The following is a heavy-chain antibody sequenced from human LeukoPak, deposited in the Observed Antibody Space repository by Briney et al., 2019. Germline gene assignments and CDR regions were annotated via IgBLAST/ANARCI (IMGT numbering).Heavy chain of an antibody. CDR1: GGSISSHY. V-gene: IGHV4-4*07. CDR2: IWATGST. D-gene: IGHD4-11*01. CDR3: ARVRAYSDFVGNFDL. J-gene: IGHJ2*01. Sequence: PSETLSLTCTVSGGSISSHYWSWIRQPAGKRLEWIGRIWATGSTVDNPSFRSRLTLSIDTSKSQLSLKLTSMTAAASAVYYCARVRAYSDFVGNFDLWGHGIPVTVSS.